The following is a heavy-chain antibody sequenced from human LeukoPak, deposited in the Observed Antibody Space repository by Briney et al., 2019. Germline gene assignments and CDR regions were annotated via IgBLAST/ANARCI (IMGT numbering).Heavy chain of an antibody. CDR2: IKQDGSEK. CDR1: GFTFSSYW. D-gene: IGHD3-22*01. Sequence: PGGSLRLSCAASGFTFSSYWMSWVRQAPGKGLEWVANIKQDGSEKYYVDSVKGRFTISRDNAKNSLYLQVNSLRAEDTAVYYCARLPEYYYDSSGFDYWGQGTLVTVS. J-gene: IGHJ4*02. V-gene: IGHV3-7*01. CDR3: ARLPEYYYDSSGFDY.